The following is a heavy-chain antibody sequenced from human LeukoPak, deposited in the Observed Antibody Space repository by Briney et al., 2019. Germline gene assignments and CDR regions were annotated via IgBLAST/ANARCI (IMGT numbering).Heavy chain of an antibody. Sequence: GASVKVSCKTSGYTFATYYMHWVRQAPGQGLEWMGIINPSGGSTTYAQRFQGRVTMTRDTSTTTVYMELSSVRSDDTAVYYCARETRRSNPTPYYFDYWGQGTLVTVSS. CDR1: GYTFATYY. D-gene: IGHD4-11*01. CDR3: ARETRRSNPTPYYFDY. V-gene: IGHV1-46*01. J-gene: IGHJ4*02. CDR2: INPSGGST.